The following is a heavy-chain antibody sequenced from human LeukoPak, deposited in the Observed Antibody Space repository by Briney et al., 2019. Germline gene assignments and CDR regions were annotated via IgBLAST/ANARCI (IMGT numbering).Heavy chain of an antibody. V-gene: IGHV4-39*07. D-gene: IGHD3-22*01. CDR1: GGSIRSSSYY. Sequence: SETLSLTCSVSGGSIRSSSYYWGWIRQPPGKGLEWIGSIYYNGSPYYKPSLKSRLTMSVHTTKNQVSLKLSSVTAADTAVYFCARDAAGEGRLVITWFDPWGRGTLVTVPS. J-gene: IGHJ5*02. CDR2: IYYNGSP. CDR3: ARDAAGEGRLVITWFDP.